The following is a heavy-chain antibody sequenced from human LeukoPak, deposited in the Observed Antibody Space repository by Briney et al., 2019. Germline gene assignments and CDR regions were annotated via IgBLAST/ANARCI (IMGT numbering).Heavy chain of an antibody. CDR2: ISGSGVST. J-gene: IGHJ6*02. D-gene: IGHD6-19*01. Sequence: GESLRLSCSASGFTFSVCAMSWVRQAPGKGLEWVSAISGSGVSTYYADSVKGRFTISRDNSKNTLYLQMNSLRAEDTAIYYCAKDLGYSTGWYGGGGMDVWGRGTTVTVSS. CDR1: GFTFSVCA. V-gene: IGHV3-23*01. CDR3: AKDLGYSTGWYGGGGMDV.